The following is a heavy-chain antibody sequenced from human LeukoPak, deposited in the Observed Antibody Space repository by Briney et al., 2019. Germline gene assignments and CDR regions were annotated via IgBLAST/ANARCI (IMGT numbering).Heavy chain of an antibody. CDR3: ARLSGTTSRTYFDY. Sequence: PSETLSLTCTVSGGSISSSSYYWGWIRQPPGKGLEWIGSIYYSGSTYYNPSLKSRVTISVDTSKNQFSLKLSSVTAADTAVYYCARLSGTTSRTYFDYWGQGTLGTVSS. CDR1: GGSISSSSYY. CDR2: IYYSGST. D-gene: IGHD1-1*01. J-gene: IGHJ4*02. V-gene: IGHV4-39*01.